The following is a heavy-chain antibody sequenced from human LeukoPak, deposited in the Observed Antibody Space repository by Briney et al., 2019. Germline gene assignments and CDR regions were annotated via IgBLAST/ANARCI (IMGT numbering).Heavy chain of an antibody. Sequence: SVKVSCKASGGTFSSYAISWVRQAPGQGLEWMGGIIPIFGTANYAQKFQGRVTITTDESTSTAYMELSSLRSEDTAVYYCARGGDYDFWSGYRRRGYYYYMDVSGKGTTVTVSS. J-gene: IGHJ6*03. CDR1: GGTFSSYA. CDR2: IIPIFGTA. CDR3: ARGGDYDFWSGYRRRGYYYYMDV. D-gene: IGHD3-3*01. V-gene: IGHV1-69*05.